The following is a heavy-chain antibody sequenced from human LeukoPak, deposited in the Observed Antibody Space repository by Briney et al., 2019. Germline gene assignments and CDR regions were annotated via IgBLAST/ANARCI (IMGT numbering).Heavy chain of an antibody. Sequence: GGSLRLSCAASGFTFSNYAMHWVRQAPGKGLEFVSAISSNGGSTYYANSVKGRFTISRDNSKNTLYLQMGSLRAEDTAVYYCASLTGTTSGGDAFDIWGQGTMVTVSS. CDR2: ISSNGGST. D-gene: IGHD1-20*01. V-gene: IGHV3-64*01. CDR3: ASLTGTTSGGDAFDI. J-gene: IGHJ3*02. CDR1: GFTFSNYA.